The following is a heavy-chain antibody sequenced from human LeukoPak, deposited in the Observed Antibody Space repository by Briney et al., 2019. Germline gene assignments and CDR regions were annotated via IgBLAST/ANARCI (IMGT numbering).Heavy chain of an antibody. CDR3: ARERLIVGALMYY. D-gene: IGHD1-26*01. Sequence: ASAKVSCKASGYTFTSYAMHWVRQAPGQRLEWMGWINAGNGNTKYSQKFQGRVTITRDTSASTAYMELSSLRSEDTAVYYCARERLIVGALMYYWGQGTLVTVSS. V-gene: IGHV1-3*01. CDR1: GYTFTSYA. CDR2: INAGNGNT. J-gene: IGHJ4*02.